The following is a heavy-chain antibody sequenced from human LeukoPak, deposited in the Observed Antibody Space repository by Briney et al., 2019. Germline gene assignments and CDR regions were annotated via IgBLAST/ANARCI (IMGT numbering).Heavy chain of an antibody. CDR2: MNPNSGNT. J-gene: IGHJ6*03. CDR3: ARKLGDYYYYYMDV. Sequence: ASVKVSCKASGYTFPSYDINWVRQATGQGLEWMGWMNPNSGNTGYAQKFQGRVTMTRNTSISTAYMELSSLRSEDTAVYYCARKLGDYYYYYMDVWGKGTTVTVSS. D-gene: IGHD2-15*01. CDR1: GYTFPSYD. V-gene: IGHV1-8*01.